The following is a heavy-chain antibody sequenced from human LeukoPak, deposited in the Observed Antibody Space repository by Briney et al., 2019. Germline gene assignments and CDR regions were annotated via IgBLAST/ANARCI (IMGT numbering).Heavy chain of an antibody. CDR2: ISYDGSNK. CDR1: GFTFSSYG. D-gene: IGHD4/OR15-4a*01. Sequence: GGSLRLSCAASGFTFSSYGMHWVRQAPGKELEWVAVISYDGSNKYYADSVKGRFTISRDNSKNTLYLQMNSLRAEDTAVYYCAKAPDYGSWQFDYWGQGTLVTVSS. V-gene: IGHV3-30*18. CDR3: AKAPDYGSWQFDY. J-gene: IGHJ4*02.